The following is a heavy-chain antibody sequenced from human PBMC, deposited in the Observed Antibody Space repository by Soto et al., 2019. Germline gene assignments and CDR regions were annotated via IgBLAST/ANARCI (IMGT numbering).Heavy chain of an antibody. V-gene: IGHV4-31*03. CDR1: GGCISSGGYY. Sequence: QVQLQESGPGLVKPSQTLSLTCTVSGGCISSGGYYWSWIRQHPAKGLEWTGYIYYSGSTYYNPSLKSRVTISVDTSKNPDSLKLSSVTAADTAVYYCARGSVVAATLFDGWGHGTLVSVSS. CDR2: IYYSGST. CDR3: ARGSVVAATLFDG. D-gene: IGHD2-15*01. J-gene: IGHJ4*01.